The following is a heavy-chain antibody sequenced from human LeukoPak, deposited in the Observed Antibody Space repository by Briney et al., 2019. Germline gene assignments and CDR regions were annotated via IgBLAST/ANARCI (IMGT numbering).Heavy chain of an antibody. Sequence: SETLSLTCTVSGGSISSSSYYWGWIRRPPGKGLDWIGSIYYSGSTYYNPSLKSRVTISVDTSKNQFSLKLSSVTAADTAVYYCASGIGAAANYYYYYMDVWGKGTTVAVSS. J-gene: IGHJ6*03. CDR3: ASGIGAAANYYYYYMDV. CDR1: GGSISSSSYY. D-gene: IGHD1-26*01. CDR2: IYYSGST. V-gene: IGHV4-39*01.